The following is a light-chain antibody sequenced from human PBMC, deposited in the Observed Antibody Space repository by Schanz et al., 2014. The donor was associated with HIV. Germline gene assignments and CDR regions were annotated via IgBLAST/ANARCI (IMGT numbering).Light chain of an antibody. CDR2: RNN. CDR1: SSDVGSYNR. V-gene: IGLV2-18*01. CDR3: AAWDDSLTAWV. J-gene: IGLJ3*02. Sequence: QSALTQSPSVSGSPGQSVTISCTGTSSDVGSYNRVSWYQQPPGTAPKLLIYRNNQRPSGVPGRFSGSKSGTSASLAISGLQSEDEADYYCAAWDDSLTAWVFGAGTKLTVL.